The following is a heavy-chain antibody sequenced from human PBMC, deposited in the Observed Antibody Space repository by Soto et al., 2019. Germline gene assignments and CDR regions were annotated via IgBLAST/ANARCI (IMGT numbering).Heavy chain of an antibody. CDR2: INPNSGGT. V-gene: IGHV1-2*02. J-gene: IGHJ4*02. CDR3: AREPATAKPEGVDF. CDR1: GYTFSDYY. Sequence: ASVKVSCKASGYTFSDYYIHWVRQAPGQGLEWMGWINPNSGGTKYAPKFQGGVTMTRDTSITAAYMELSRLRSGDTAVYYCAREPATAKPEGVDFWGQGTLVTVSS. D-gene: IGHD1-1*01.